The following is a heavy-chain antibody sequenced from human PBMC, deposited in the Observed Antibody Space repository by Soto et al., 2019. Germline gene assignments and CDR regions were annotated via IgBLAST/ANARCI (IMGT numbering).Heavy chain of an antibody. J-gene: IGHJ6*02. CDR3: TTLGNYYHYYQMDV. V-gene: IGHV3-15*01. Sequence: GGSLRLSCVASGFSFNNAWMNWVRQAPGKGLEWVGRIRSKAVGGTEDYAALVKGRFTISRDDSKNTLYLQMNSLKTDDTAVYYCTTLGNYYHYYQMDVWGQGTTVTVSS. CDR1: GFSFNNAW. CDR2: IRSKAVGGTE. D-gene: IGHD3-16*01.